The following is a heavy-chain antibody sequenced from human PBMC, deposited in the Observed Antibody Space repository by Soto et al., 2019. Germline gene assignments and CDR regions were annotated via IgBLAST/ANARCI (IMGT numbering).Heavy chain of an antibody. J-gene: IGHJ4*02. CDR3: ARGSAKIAGHYTNCLGGWGYFDY. D-gene: IGHD7-27*01. V-gene: IGHV3-30*07. Sequence: DSVKGRITISRDNSKNTLFLQMNSLSVEDTAVYYCARGSAKIAGHYTNCLGGWGYFDYWGQGTLVTVSS.